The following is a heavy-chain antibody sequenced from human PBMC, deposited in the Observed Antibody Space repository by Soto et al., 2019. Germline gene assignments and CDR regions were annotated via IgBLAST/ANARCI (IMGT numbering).Heavy chain of an antibody. D-gene: IGHD2-15*01. J-gene: IGHJ4*02. V-gene: IGHV3-30*18. Sequence: QVQLVESGGGVVQPGRSLRLSCAASGFTFSSYGMHWVRRAPGKGLEWVAVISYDGSNKYYADSVKGRFTISRDNSKNTLYLQMNSLRAEDTAVYYCAKSGYCSGGSCHRVFDYWGQGTLVTVSS. CDR1: GFTFSSYG. CDR3: AKSGYCSGGSCHRVFDY. CDR2: ISYDGSNK.